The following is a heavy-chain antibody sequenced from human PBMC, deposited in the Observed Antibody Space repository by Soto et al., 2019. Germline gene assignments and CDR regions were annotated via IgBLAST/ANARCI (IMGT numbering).Heavy chain of an antibody. V-gene: IGHV3-48*03. J-gene: IGHJ4*01. CDR1: GFNFRMYE. CDR3: ARYRTRGGW. Sequence: PGGSLRLSCQASGFNFRMYEMHWVRKAPGKGLGWVSYISSSGLTTYYADFAEGRFTISRDNAKDSLYLHLNSLRVGDTAVYYSARYRTRGGWWGLGTQVTVSS. D-gene: IGHD3-16*02. CDR2: ISSSGLTT.